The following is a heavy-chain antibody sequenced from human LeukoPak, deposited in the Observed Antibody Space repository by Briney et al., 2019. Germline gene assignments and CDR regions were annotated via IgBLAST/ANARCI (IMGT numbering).Heavy chain of an antibody. J-gene: IGHJ4*02. D-gene: IGHD6-13*01. CDR3: ATIIAAASVGY. CDR2: ISSSSSYI. Sequence: GGSLRLSCAASGFTFSSYSMNWVRQAPGKGLEWVSSISSSSSYIYYADSVKGRFTISRDNAKNSLYLQTNSLRAEDTAVYYCATIIAAASVGYWGQGTLVTVSS. V-gene: IGHV3-21*01. CDR1: GFTFSSYS.